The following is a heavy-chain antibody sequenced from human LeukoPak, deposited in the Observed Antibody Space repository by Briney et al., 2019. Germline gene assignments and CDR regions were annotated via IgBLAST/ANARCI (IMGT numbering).Heavy chain of an antibody. Sequence: PGGSLRLSCAASGFTFSSYEMNWVRQAPGKGLEWVSYISSSGSTIYYADSVKGRFTISRDNAKNSLYLQMNSLRAEDTAVYYCARGATNQWFGESTAFDYWGQGTLVTVSS. CDR1: GFTFSSYE. J-gene: IGHJ4*02. D-gene: IGHD3-10*01. V-gene: IGHV3-48*03. CDR2: ISSSGSTI. CDR3: ARGATNQWFGESTAFDY.